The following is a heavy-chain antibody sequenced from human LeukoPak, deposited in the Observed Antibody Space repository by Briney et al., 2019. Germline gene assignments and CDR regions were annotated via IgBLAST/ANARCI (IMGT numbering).Heavy chain of an antibody. J-gene: IGHJ5*02. Sequence: GGSLRLSCAASGFTFSSYGMSWVRQAPGKGLEWVSAISGSGGSTYYADSVKGRFTISRDNSKNTLYLQMNSLRAEDTAVYYCAKGVVCYGSGSYAWFDPWGQGTLVTVSS. CDR3: AKGVVCYGSGSYAWFDP. V-gene: IGHV3-23*01. CDR1: GFTFSSYG. D-gene: IGHD3-10*01. CDR2: ISGSGGST.